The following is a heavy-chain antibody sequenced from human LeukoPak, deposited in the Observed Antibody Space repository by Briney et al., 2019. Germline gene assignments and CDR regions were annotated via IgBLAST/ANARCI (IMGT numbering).Heavy chain of an antibody. CDR3: AKNAGTAMDKYFDY. J-gene: IGHJ4*02. D-gene: IGHD5-18*01. CDR1: GFSFTSYA. CDR2: ISGSGGST. V-gene: IGHV3-23*01. Sequence: GGSLRLSCAASGFSFTSYAMTWVRQAPGKGLEWVSAISGSGGSTYYADSVKGRFTISRDNSKNTLYLQMNSLRAEDTAVYYCAKNAGTAMDKYFDYWGQGTLVTVSS.